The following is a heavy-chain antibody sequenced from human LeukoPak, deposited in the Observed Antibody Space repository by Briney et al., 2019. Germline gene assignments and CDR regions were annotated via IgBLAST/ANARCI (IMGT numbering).Heavy chain of an antibody. J-gene: IGHJ4*02. Sequence: GGSLRLSCAASGFTLSSHAVNWVRQAPGKGLEWVSGISISGGTTYYADSVKGRFTVSRDNSKNTLYLQMNNLRAEDTALYYCAAKHYGEYYFDYWGQGILVTVSS. CDR3: AAKHYGEYYFDY. CDR1: GFTLSSHA. CDR2: ISISGGTT. V-gene: IGHV3-23*01. D-gene: IGHD4-17*01.